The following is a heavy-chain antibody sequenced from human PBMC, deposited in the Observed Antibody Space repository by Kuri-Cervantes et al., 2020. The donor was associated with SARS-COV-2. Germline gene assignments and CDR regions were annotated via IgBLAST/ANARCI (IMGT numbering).Heavy chain of an antibody. CDR1: GFTFGGYA. CDR3: TRDRNSRYDILTGYQTNYYGMDV. D-gene: IGHD3-9*01. Sequence: GESLKISCTASGFTFGGYAMSWFRQAPGKGLEWVGFIRSKAYGGTTEYAASVKGRFTISRDDSKSIAYLQMNSLKTEDTAVYYCTRDRNSRYDILTGYQTNYYGMDVWGQGTTVTVSS. V-gene: IGHV3-49*03. J-gene: IGHJ6*02. CDR2: IRSKAYGGTT.